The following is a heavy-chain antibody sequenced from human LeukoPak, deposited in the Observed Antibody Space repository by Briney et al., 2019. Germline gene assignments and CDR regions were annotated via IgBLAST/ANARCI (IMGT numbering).Heavy chain of an antibody. Sequence: SETLSLTCTVSGGSISSYYWSWIRQPPGKGLEWIGYIYYSGSTNYNPSLKSRVTISVDTSKNQFSLKLSSVTAADTAVHYCARRGPYSGYDYDYWGQGTLVTVSS. J-gene: IGHJ4*02. D-gene: IGHD5-12*01. CDR1: GGSISSYY. CDR2: IYYSGST. V-gene: IGHV4-59*01. CDR3: ARRGPYSGYDYDY.